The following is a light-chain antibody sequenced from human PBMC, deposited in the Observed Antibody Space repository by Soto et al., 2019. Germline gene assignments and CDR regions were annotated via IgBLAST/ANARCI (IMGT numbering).Light chain of an antibody. Sequence: DLQMTPSPSSLSASVGDRVTITCRASQSISGYLNWYQQKPGKAPKLLIYGASSLQSRLPSRFRGSGSGTEFTLPISSLGPEDFATYYCQQGYSTPLSFGGWTKVEIK. V-gene: IGKV1-39*01. CDR1: QSISGY. CDR3: QQGYSTPLS. CDR2: GAS. J-gene: IGKJ4*01.